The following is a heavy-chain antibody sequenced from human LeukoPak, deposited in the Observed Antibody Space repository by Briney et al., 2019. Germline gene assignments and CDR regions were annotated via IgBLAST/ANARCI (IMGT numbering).Heavy chain of an antibody. J-gene: IGHJ5*02. CDR2: IYTSGST. CDR1: GGSISSYY. CDR3: ARGRGLYSSSSYWFDP. Sequence: SETLSLTCTVSGGSISSYYWSWIRQPPGKGLEWIGYIYTSGSTNYNPSLKSRVTISVDTSKNQFSLKLSSVTAADTAVYYCARGRGLYSSSSYWFDPWGQGTLVTVSS. D-gene: IGHD6-6*01. V-gene: IGHV4-4*09.